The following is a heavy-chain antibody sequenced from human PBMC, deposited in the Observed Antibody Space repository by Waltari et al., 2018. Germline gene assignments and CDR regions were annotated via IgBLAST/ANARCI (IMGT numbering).Heavy chain of an antibody. Sequence: QVQLEQSGAEVKKPGASLKVSCKVSGYALSELSMHWVRQAPGEGLEWMGGFNPEDGEISYAQKYRGRVTMTEDTSTETVYMDLSSLRSEDTAVYYCATSNSGGRRGFDYGGQGTLVTVSS. CDR3: ATSNSGGRRGFDY. V-gene: IGHV1-24*01. CDR2: FNPEDGEI. J-gene: IGHJ4*02. D-gene: IGHD2-15*01. CDR1: GYALSELS.